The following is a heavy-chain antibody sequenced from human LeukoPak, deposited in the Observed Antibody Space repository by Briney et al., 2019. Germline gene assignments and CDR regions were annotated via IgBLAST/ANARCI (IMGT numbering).Heavy chain of an antibody. CDR1: GGSFSGYY. V-gene: IGHV4-34*01. Sequence: MSSETLSLTCAVYGGSFSGYYWSWIRQPPGKGLEWIGEINHSGSTNYNPPLKSRVTISVDTSKNQFSLKLSSVTAADTAVYYCARRVLLNYYMDVWGKGTTVTVSS. J-gene: IGHJ6*03. CDR2: INHSGST. D-gene: IGHD3-10*01. CDR3: ARRVLLNYYMDV.